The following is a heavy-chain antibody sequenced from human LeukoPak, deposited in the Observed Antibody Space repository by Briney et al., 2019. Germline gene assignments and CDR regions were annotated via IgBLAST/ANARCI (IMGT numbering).Heavy chain of an antibody. CDR3: ARRDGPIDY. CDR1: GFTFSTYW. CDR2: INKKGNEK. D-gene: IGHD5-24*01. J-gene: IGHJ4*02. V-gene: IGHV3-7*05. Sequence: GGSLRLSCAASGFTFSTYWMSWVRQAPGEGLEWVANINKKGNEKYYVDSVKGRFTISRDNAKNSLYLQMNSLGAEDTAVYYCARRDGPIDYWGQGTLVTVSS.